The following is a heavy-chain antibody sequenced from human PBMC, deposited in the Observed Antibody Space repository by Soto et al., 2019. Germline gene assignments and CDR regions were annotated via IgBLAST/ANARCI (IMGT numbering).Heavy chain of an antibody. D-gene: IGHD1-1*01. CDR3: ARENWNDVDY. V-gene: IGHV3-74*01. CDR1: GFIFSSYW. Sequence: SGGSLRLSCAASGFIFSSYWMHWVRQAPGRGLVWVSRINSDGSTTNYADSVKGRFTISRDNAKNTLYLQMNSLRAEDTAVYYCARENWNDVDYWGRGTLVTVSS. CDR2: INSDGSTT. J-gene: IGHJ4*02.